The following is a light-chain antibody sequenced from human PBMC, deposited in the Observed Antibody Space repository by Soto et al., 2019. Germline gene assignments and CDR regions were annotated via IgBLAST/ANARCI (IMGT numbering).Light chain of an antibody. J-gene: IGKJ4*01. CDR3: QKYDHAPLT. Sequence: DIQMTQSPSSLSPSVGDGVTITCRASQGIGNYLAWYQQRPGKVPKLLIYAASTLQSGVPSRFSGSGSGPDFTLTISSLQPEDVATYYCQKYDHAPLTFGGGTKVDIK. V-gene: IGKV1-27*01. CDR1: QGIGNY. CDR2: AAS.